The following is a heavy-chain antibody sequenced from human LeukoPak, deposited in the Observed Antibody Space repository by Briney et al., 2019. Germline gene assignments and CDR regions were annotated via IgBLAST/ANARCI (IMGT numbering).Heavy chain of an antibody. D-gene: IGHD2-15*01. Sequence: PGGSLRLSCAASGFTFSSYVMSWVRQAPGKGLEWVSTIGGGDVEIHYADSVKGRFTISRDNSKNTLYLQMNSLRAEDTAVYYCGRGHRFCSRGNCNSPVDYWGQGTLVTVSS. CDR2: IGGGDVEI. V-gene: IGHV3-23*01. CDR1: GFTFSSYV. J-gene: IGHJ4*02. CDR3: GRGHRFCSRGNCNSPVDY.